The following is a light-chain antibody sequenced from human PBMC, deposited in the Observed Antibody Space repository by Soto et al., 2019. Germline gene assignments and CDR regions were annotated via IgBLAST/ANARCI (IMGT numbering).Light chain of an antibody. Sequence: ETVMTQSPGTLSLSPGERATLSCRASQSVSSKLVWYQQKPGHAPRFLIYGAFTMATGIPARFSGSGSGTEFTLTIDSLQSEDFAVYYCQQYNDWPPAFGGGTKVEIK. J-gene: IGKJ4*01. V-gene: IGKV3-15*01. CDR1: QSVSSK. CDR2: GAF. CDR3: QQYNDWPPA.